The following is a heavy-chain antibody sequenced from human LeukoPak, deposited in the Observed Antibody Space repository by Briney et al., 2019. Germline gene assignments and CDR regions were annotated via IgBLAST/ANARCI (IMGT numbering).Heavy chain of an antibody. D-gene: IGHD2-2*01. Sequence: SVTVSCKASGGTFSSYAISWVRQAPGQGLEWMGGIIPIFGTANYAQKFQGRVTITADESTSTAYMELTSLRSEDTAVYYCASSAMPTNWFDPWGQGTLVTVSS. V-gene: IGHV1-69*13. CDR2: IIPIFGTA. J-gene: IGHJ5*02. CDR1: GGTFSSYA. CDR3: ASSAMPTNWFDP.